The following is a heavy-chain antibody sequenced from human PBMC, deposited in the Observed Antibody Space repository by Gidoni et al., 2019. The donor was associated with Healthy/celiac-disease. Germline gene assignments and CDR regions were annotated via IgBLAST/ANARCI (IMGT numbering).Heavy chain of an antibody. CDR2: ISGSGGST. V-gene: IGHV3-23*01. Sequence: EVQLLESGGGLVQPGGSLRRSCAASGFTFSSYAMSWVRQAPGKGLEWVSAISGSGGSTYYADSVKGGFSISRDNDKNTLYLQMNSLGAEDTAVYYCAKEHGGYGDWGQGTLVTVSS. CDR1: GFTFSSYA. CDR3: AKEHGGYGD. J-gene: IGHJ4*02. D-gene: IGHD5-12*01.